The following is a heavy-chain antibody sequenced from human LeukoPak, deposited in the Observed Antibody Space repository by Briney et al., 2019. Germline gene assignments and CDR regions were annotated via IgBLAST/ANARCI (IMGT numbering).Heavy chain of an antibody. J-gene: IGHJ5*02. CDR1: GGSISSYY. D-gene: IGHD3-22*01. Sequence: SETLSLTCTVSGGSISSYYWSWIRQPPGKGLEWIGYIYYSGSTNYNPSLKSRVTISVDTSKNQFSLKLSSVTAADTAVYYCARFVGHYDSSGYSNWFDPWGQGTLVTVSS. CDR3: ARFVGHYDSSGYSNWFDP. CDR2: IYYSGST. V-gene: IGHV4-59*01.